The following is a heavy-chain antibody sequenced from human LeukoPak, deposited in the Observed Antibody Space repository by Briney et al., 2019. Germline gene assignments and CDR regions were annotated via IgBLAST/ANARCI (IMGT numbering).Heavy chain of an antibody. J-gene: IGHJ4*02. CDR2: IWYDGSNK. Sequence: PGGSLRLSCAASGFTFSSYGMHWVRQASGKGLEWVAVIWYDGSNKYYADSVKGRFTISRDNSKNTLYLQMNSLRAEDTAVYYCAREGLSIPQYYFDYWGQGTLVTVSS. CDR3: AREGLSIPQYYFDY. V-gene: IGHV3-33*01. CDR1: GFTFSSYG. D-gene: IGHD3-16*02.